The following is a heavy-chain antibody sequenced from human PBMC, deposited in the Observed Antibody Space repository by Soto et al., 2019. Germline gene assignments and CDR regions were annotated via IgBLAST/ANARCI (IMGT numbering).Heavy chain of an antibody. CDR2: TSYDGSNN. V-gene: IGHV3-33*05. CDR3: ARWGTTGGLDV. Sequence: QAQLVESGGGVVQPGTSLRLSCVGSGFTFRSYVIHWVRQAPGKGLEWVALTSYDGSNNFYGDSVKGRFTTSRHNSRNTVELQMDSLRFEDTALYYCARWGTTGGLDVWGQGTLVSVSS. J-gene: IGHJ4*02. D-gene: IGHD3-16*01. CDR1: GFTFRSYV.